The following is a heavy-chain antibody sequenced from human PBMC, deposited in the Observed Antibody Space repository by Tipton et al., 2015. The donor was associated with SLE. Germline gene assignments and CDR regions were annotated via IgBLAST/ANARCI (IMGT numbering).Heavy chain of an antibody. CDR2: IYYSGST. D-gene: IGHD2-2*02. J-gene: IGHJ5*01. CDR3: AREGCSSTSCYTGGWFDS. V-gene: IGHV4-39*07. Sequence: TLSLTCTVSGGSISSSSYYWGWIRQPPGKGLEWIGSIYYSGSTYYNASLKSRVTTSVDTSKNQFSLKLSSVTAADTAVYYCAREGCSSTSCYTGGWFDSRGQGTLVTVSS. CDR1: GGSISSSSYY.